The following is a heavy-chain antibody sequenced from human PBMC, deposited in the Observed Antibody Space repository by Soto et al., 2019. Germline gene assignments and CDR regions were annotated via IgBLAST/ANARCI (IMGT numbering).Heavy chain of an antibody. CDR2: IHYSGIT. D-gene: IGHD6-19*01. Sequence: LPETLSLTCTVSGASISSYYWSWIRQPPGKGLDWIGYIHYSGITNYNLSLKSRVTISVDTSKNQFSLKLSSVTAADTAVYYCARHRAVAGTKFDPWGQGTLVTVSS. CDR1: GASISSYY. J-gene: IGHJ5*02. CDR3: ARHRAVAGTKFDP. V-gene: IGHV4-59*08.